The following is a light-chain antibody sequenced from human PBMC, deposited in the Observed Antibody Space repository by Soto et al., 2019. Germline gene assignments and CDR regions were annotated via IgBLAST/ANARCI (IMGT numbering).Light chain of an antibody. CDR2: GAS. CDR1: QSVSSSY. V-gene: IGKV3-20*01. J-gene: IGKJ2*01. Sequence: EIVLTQSPGTLSLSPGERATLSCRASQSVSSSYLAWYQQRPDQAPRLLIYGASSRATGIPDRFSGSGSGTXFXLXXXRLEPEDFAVYYCQQYGSSPPYTFGQGTKLEIK. CDR3: QQYGSSPPYT.